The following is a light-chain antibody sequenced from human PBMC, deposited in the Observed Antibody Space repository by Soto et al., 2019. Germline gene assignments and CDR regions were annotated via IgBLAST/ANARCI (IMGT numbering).Light chain of an antibody. Sequence: QSALTQPASLSGSPGQSITISCTGSSSDVGGYNYVSWYQQHPGKAPKLMIYEVSNRPLGVSNRFSGSKSGNTASLTISGLQAEDEGDYHCSSYTSSSTFGVFGGGTKLTVL. V-gene: IGLV2-14*01. CDR2: EVS. CDR1: SSDVGGYNY. J-gene: IGLJ2*01. CDR3: SSYTSSSTFGV.